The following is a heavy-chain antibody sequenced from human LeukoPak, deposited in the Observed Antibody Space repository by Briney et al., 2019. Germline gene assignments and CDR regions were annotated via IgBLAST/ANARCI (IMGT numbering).Heavy chain of an antibody. J-gene: IGHJ5*02. Sequence: PSETLSLTCTVSGGSISSSSYYWGWIRQPPGKGLEWIGSIYYSGSTYYNPSLKSRVTISVDTSKNQFSLKLSSVTAADTAVYYCARHGHTYYYDSSGYYPSNWFDPWGQGTLVTVSS. CDR1: GGSISSSSYY. V-gene: IGHV4-39*01. CDR2: IYYSGST. CDR3: ARHGHTYYYDSSGYYPSNWFDP. D-gene: IGHD3-22*01.